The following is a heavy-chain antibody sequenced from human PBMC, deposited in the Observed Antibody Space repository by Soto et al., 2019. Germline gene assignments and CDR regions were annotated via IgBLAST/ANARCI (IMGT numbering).Heavy chain of an antibody. Sequence: QVQLVQSGAEVKKPGASVKVSCKASGYTFTSYGISWVRQAPGQGLEWMGWISAYNGNMKYAQKRQGIVTMTTEISTSTVYMELMSPSSDDTAVYYFARDTPPVDYCGPGSLVTVSS. CDR2: ISAYNGNM. CDR3: ARDTPPVDY. CDR1: GYTFTSYG. D-gene: IGHD2-15*01. V-gene: IGHV1-18*01. J-gene: IGHJ4*02.